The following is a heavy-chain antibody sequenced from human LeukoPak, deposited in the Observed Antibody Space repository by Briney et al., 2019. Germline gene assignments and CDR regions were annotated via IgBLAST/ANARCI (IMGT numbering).Heavy chain of an antibody. D-gene: IGHD3-10*01. V-gene: IGHV3-7*01. CDR2: IKQDGSEK. J-gene: IGHJ4*02. CDR3: ARDSGHVRDY. Sequence: GGSLRLSCAASGFTFSRYWMSWVRQAPGKGLEWVANIKQDGSEKDYVDSVKGRFTISRDNAKNSLYLQMNSLRAEDTAVYYCARDSGHVRDYWGQGTLVTVSS. CDR1: GFTFSRYW.